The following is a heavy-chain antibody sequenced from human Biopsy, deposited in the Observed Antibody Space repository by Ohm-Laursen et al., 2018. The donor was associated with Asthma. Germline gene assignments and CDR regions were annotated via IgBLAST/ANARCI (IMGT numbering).Heavy chain of an antibody. Sequence: VASVTPSCKISGYSLTDLSMHWVRQAPGQGLEWMGGHDHEEGGTVNARRCQGRATMTEDTSTDTAYMELSSLSSDDTAVYYCASDFPKDYVRYNFQFWGQGTLVTVSS. CDR3: ASDFPKDYVRYNFQF. D-gene: IGHD4-17*01. V-gene: IGHV1-24*01. J-gene: IGHJ4*02. CDR1: GYSLTDLS. CDR2: HDHEEGGT.